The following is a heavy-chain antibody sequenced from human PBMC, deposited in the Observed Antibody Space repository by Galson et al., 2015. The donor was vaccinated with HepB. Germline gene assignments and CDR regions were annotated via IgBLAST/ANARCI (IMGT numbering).Heavy chain of an antibody. CDR2: IWYDGRNK. D-gene: IGHD6-19*01. CDR1: GFTFSSYG. J-gene: IGHJ4*02. Sequence: SLRLSCAASGFTFSSYGIYWGRQAPGKGLEWVAVIWYDGRNKYYADSVKGRFTISRDNSKNTVYLQMNSLRAEDTAVYYCARGSDYSSGWYVADYWGQGTLVTVSS. CDR3: ARGSDYSSGWYVADY. V-gene: IGHV3-33*01.